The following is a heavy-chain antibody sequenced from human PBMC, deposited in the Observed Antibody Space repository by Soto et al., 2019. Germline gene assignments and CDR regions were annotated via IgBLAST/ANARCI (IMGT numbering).Heavy chain of an antibody. CDR1: GFTFSSYG. Sequence: GGSLRLSCAASGFTFSSYGMSWVRQAPGKGLEWVSTISGSGRSTYYPDSVKGRLTISRDNSKNPLYLQMNSLRVEDTDVYYCAKGAPLGPTWDNWFDPWGQGTLVTVSS. V-gene: IGHV3-23*01. J-gene: IGHJ5*02. CDR2: ISGSGRST. D-gene: IGHD1-26*01. CDR3: AKGAPLGPTWDNWFDP.